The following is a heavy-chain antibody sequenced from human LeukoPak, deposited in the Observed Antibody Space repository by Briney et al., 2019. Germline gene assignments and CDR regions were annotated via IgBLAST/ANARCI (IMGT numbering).Heavy chain of an antibody. CDR2: IQYDESLK. Sequence: GGSLRLFCEASGFTFSRFGTNWVRQAPGKGLEWVAFIQYDESLKCYLGSVKGRIATYRENTKNTVYLQMNSLRVEDTAVYYCAKDQGVVGSYDAWGQGTLVTVSS. CDR3: AKDQGVVGSYDA. J-gene: IGHJ5*02. D-gene: IGHD3-10*01. CDR1: GFTFSRFG. V-gene: IGHV3-30*02.